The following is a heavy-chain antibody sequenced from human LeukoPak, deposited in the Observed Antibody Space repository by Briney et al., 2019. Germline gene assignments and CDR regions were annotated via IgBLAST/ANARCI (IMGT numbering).Heavy chain of an antibody. CDR3: ARYSSSYQGGFDY. CDR2: ISYDGSNK. Sequence: GGSLRLSCAASGFTFGSYAMHWVRQAPGKGLEWVAAISYDGSNKYYADSVKGRFTISRDNSKNTLCLQVNSLRAEDMAVYYCARYSSSYQGGFDYWGQGTLVTVSS. J-gene: IGHJ4*02. D-gene: IGHD6-13*01. V-gene: IGHV3-30*03. CDR1: GFTFGSYA.